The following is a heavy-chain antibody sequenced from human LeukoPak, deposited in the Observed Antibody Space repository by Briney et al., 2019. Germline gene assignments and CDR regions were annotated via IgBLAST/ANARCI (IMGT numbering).Heavy chain of an antibody. CDR2: IYYSGST. CDR3: AGRWGTVVRGVIDY. V-gene: IGHV4-59*05. Sequence: GSLRLSCAASGLSFSTYTMNWVRQAPGKGLEWIGSIYYSGSTYYNPSLKSRVTISVDTSKNQFSLKLSSVTAADTAVYYCAGRWGTVVRGVIDYWGQGTLVTVSS. J-gene: IGHJ4*02. CDR1: GLSFSTYT. D-gene: IGHD3-10*01.